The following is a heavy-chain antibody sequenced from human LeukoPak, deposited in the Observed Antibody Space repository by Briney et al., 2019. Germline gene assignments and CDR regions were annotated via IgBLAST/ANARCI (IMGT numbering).Heavy chain of an antibody. CDR2: IIPIFGTA. J-gene: IGHJ4*02. V-gene: IGHV1-69*13. CDR1: GGTFSSYA. CDR3: ARDSHRIYSYGLFDY. Sequence: SVKVSCKASGGTFSSYAISCVRQAPGQGLEWMGRIIPIFGTANYAQKFQGRVTITADESTSTAYMELSSLRSEDTAVYYCARDSHRIYSYGLFDYWGQGTLVTVSS. D-gene: IGHD5-18*01.